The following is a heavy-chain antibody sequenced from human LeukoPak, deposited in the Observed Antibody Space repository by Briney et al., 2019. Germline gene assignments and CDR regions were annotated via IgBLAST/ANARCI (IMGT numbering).Heavy chain of an antibody. CDR3: ARRRLSGEFDY. CDR2: IYYSGST. V-gene: IGHV4-39*07. CDR1: GGPISSGSYY. D-gene: IGHD7-27*01. Sequence: SETLSLTCSVSGGPISSGSYYWGWIRQPPGKGLEWIGHIYYSGSTYYNPSLRSRVTISVDTSKNQFSLKLSSVTAADTAVYYCARRRLSGEFDYWGQGTLVTVSS. J-gene: IGHJ4*02.